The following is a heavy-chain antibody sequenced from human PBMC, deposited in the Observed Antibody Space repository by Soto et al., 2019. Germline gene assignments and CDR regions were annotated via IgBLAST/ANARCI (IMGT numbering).Heavy chain of an antibody. CDR3: ARVRSGGGSRLDAFAI. CDR2: IYYSGST. D-gene: IGHD2-15*01. Sequence: QVQLQESGPGLVKPSQTLSLTCTVSGGSISSGGYYWSWIRQHPGKGLEWIGYIYYSGSTYYNPSLKTRITISEDTSKNQFSLKLSSATPADTAVYYCARVRSGGGSRLDAFAIWGQGTMVIVSS. CDR1: GGSISSGGYY. V-gene: IGHV4-31*03. J-gene: IGHJ3*02.